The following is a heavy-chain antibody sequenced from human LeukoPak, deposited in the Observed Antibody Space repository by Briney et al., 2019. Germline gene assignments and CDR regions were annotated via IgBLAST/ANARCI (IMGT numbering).Heavy chain of an antibody. Sequence: ASETLSLTCTVYGGSISSGDYYWSWIRQPPGKSLEWIAYMCYSGSTYYNPSLKSRVTMSAATSKSQLSLKLSSVTAADTAVYYCARPYYYDSRIDPWGQGILVTVSS. J-gene: IGHJ5*02. D-gene: IGHD3-22*01. V-gene: IGHV4-30-4*01. CDR2: MCYSGST. CDR3: ARPYYYDSRIDP. CDR1: GGSISSGDYY.